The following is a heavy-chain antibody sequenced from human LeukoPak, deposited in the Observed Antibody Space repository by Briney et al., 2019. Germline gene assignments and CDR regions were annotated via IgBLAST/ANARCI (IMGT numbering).Heavy chain of an antibody. Sequence: SETLSLTCTVSGYSISSGYFWGWIRQPPGKGLEWIGTIYNSGSTYYNPSLKSRVTISVDTSKNQFSLKLSSVTAADTAVYYCARWQRSITMIVVANDHFDYWGQGTLVTVSS. CDR3: ARWQRSITMIVVANDHFDY. D-gene: IGHD3-22*01. J-gene: IGHJ4*02. V-gene: IGHV4-38-2*02. CDR2: IYNSGST. CDR1: GYSISSGYF.